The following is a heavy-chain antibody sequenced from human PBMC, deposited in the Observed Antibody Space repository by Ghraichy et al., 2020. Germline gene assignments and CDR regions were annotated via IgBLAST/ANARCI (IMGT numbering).Heavy chain of an antibody. CDR2: IGGSGGTT. J-gene: IGHJ4*02. V-gene: IGHV3-23*01. Sequence: GGSLRLSCAVSGFTFSSYAMSWVRQAPGKGLKWVSAIGGSGGTTYYADSVKGRFTISRDNSKNTLYLQMNSLRAEYTAVYYCAKDGDYYDSSGYYNFDYWGQGTLVTVSS. D-gene: IGHD3-22*01. CDR3: AKDGDYYDSSGYYNFDY. CDR1: GFTFSSYA.